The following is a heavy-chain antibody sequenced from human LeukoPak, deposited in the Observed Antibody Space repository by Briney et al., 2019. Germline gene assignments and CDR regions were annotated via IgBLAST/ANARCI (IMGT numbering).Heavy chain of an antibody. CDR3: ARDSSISCFFT. Sequence: SGTLSLTCAVSGYSISSGYYWGWIRQSPGKGLEWIGTIYYSGSTYYNPSLKSRVTISIDTSKNQFSLKLSSVTAADTAVYYCARDSSISCFFTWGQGTLVTVSS. CDR2: IYYSGST. CDR1: GYSISSGYY. D-gene: IGHD6-13*01. V-gene: IGHV4-38-2*01. J-gene: IGHJ5*02.